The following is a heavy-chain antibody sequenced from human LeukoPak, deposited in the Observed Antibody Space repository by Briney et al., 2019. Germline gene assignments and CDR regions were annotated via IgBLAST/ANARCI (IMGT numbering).Heavy chain of an antibody. CDR1: GFTFGDYA. V-gene: IGHV3-49*04. D-gene: IGHD2-15*01. J-gene: IGHJ6*02. CDR3: TRGGDCSGGSCYFEYGMDV. CDR2: IRSKAYGGTT. Sequence: GGSLRLSCTASGFTFGDYAMSWVRQAPGKGLEWVGFIRSKAYGGTTEYAASVKGRFTISRDDSKSIAYLQMNSLKTEDTAVYYCTRGGDCSGGSCYFEYGMDVWGQGTTVTVSS.